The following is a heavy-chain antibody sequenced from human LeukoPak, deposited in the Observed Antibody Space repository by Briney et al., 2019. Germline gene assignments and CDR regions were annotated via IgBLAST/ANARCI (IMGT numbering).Heavy chain of an antibody. V-gene: IGHV3-23*01. CDR1: GFTFSSYA. D-gene: IGHD3-16*01. Sequence: GGSLRLSCAASGFTFSSYAMNWVRQAPGKGLEWDSVISGSGGTTYYADSVKGRFTISRDNSKNMLYLQMNSLRAEDTAVYYCAKRVGGVNNFDYWGQGTLVTVSS. J-gene: IGHJ4*02. CDR2: ISGSGGTT. CDR3: AKRVGGVNNFDY.